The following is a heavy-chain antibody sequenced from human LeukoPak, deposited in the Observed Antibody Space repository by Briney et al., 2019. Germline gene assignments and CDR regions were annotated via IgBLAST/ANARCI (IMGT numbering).Heavy chain of an antibody. CDR3: ARDRDTAMGL. CDR1: GFTFSNYA. CDR2: ISYDGNDK. D-gene: IGHD5-18*01. Sequence: GRSLRLSCAGSGFTFSNYAMHWVRQAPGKGLEWVAIISYDGNDKYYTDSVKGRFTISRDKSKNTLYLQMNSLRAEDTAVYYCARDRDTAMGLWDQGTLVTVSS. J-gene: IGHJ4*02. V-gene: IGHV3-30-3*01.